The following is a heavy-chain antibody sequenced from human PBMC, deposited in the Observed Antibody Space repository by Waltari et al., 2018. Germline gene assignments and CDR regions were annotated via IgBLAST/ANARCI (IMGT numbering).Heavy chain of an antibody. D-gene: IGHD6-19*01. V-gene: IGHV3-53*02. Sequence: EVQLVETGGGLIQPGGSLRLSCAASGFSVSSNYMSWVRQAPGKGLEWVSVIYSGGNTYYADSVKGRFTISRDNSRNTLYLQMNSLRAEDTAMYYCARDDIAVAGVDYWGQGTLVTVSS. CDR3: ARDDIAVAGVDY. CDR1: GFSVSSNY. J-gene: IGHJ4*02. CDR2: IYSGGNT.